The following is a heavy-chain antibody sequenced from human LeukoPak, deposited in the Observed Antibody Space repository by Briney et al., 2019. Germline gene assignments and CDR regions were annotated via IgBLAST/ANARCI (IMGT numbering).Heavy chain of an antibody. CDR3: AKASWVSTADAVL. V-gene: IGHV3-23*01. CDR2: LRGNGDT. J-gene: IGHJ4*02. Sequence: GGSLTLSSAASGVTFSSYAMSWVREAPARGLEWVSSLRGNGDTFYADSVKGRFTLSRDESKNTVHLHLNELRVEDTAVYYCAKASWVSTADAVLWGQGTVVIVSS. D-gene: IGHD3-16*01. CDR1: GVTFSSYA.